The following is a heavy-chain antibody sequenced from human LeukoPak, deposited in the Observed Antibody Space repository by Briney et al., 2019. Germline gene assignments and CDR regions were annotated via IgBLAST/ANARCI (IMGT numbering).Heavy chain of an antibody. J-gene: IGHJ4*02. CDR1: GFIFNNNA. D-gene: IGHD3/OR15-3a*01. V-gene: IGHV3-30*04. CDR3: ARDLRKSADYYFDY. CDR2: ISFDGRDK. Sequence: GGSLRLSCAASGFIFNNNAIHWVPQAPGKGLEWVAVISFDGRDKHHADSVKGRFTISRDNSKNTLYLQMSSLRVEDTAMYYCARDLRKSADYYFDYWGQGTLVTVSS.